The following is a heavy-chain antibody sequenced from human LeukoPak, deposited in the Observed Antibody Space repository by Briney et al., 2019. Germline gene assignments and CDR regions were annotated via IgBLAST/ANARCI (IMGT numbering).Heavy chain of an antibody. D-gene: IGHD6-19*01. Sequence: ASVKVSCKASGYTFTSYGISWVRQAPGQGLEWMGWVSAYNGNTNYAQKLQGRVTMTTDTSTSTASMELRSLRSDDTAVYYCAKDRPYSCGWYGNNWFDPWGQGTLVTVSS. CDR1: GYTFTSYG. CDR3: AKDRPYSCGWYGNNWFDP. J-gene: IGHJ5*02. V-gene: IGHV1-18*01. CDR2: VSAYNGNT.